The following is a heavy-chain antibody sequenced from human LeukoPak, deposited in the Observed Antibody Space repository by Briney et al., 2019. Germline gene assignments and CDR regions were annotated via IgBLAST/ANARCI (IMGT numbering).Heavy chain of an antibody. CDR3: AKKTSYHFDY. D-gene: IGHD2-2*01. CDR2: ISDSGSST. V-gene: IGHV3-23*01. J-gene: IGHJ4*02. CDR1: GFFFSNYA. Sequence: GGSLRLSCAASGFFFSNYAMSWVRQAPGKGLEWVSGISDSGSSTYYADSVKGRFTISRDNFKNTLLLQMSSLRAEGTAIYYCAKKTSYHFDYWGQGTLVTVSS.